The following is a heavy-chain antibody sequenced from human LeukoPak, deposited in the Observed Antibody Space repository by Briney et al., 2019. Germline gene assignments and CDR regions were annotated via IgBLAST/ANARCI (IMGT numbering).Heavy chain of an antibody. V-gene: IGHV4-59*01. Sequence: SETLSLTCAVSGGSINNYYWSWIWQPPGKGLEWIGYIYDSGSTNYNPSLQSRVTTSLDTSKNQVSLELSSVTAADTAVYCARVGAGGPRRALDVWGQGTMVTVSS. J-gene: IGHJ3*01. CDR1: GGSINNYY. D-gene: IGHD6-13*01. CDR2: IYDSGST. CDR3: ARVGAGGPRRALDV.